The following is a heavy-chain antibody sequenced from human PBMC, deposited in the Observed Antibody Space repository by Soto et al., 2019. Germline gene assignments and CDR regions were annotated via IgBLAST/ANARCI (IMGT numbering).Heavy chain of an antibody. CDR2: ISSRSSLT. CDR1: GFTFSDYY. Sequence: PGGSLRLSCAASGFTFSDYYMNWVRQAPGKGLEWVSYISSRSSLTNHADSVKGRFTISRDNAKNSLYLQMNSLRAADTAVYYCARDQGSYNSGSQDIWGQGTMVTVSS. CDR3: ARDQGSYNSGSQDI. V-gene: IGHV3-11*05. J-gene: IGHJ3*02. D-gene: IGHD6-19*01.